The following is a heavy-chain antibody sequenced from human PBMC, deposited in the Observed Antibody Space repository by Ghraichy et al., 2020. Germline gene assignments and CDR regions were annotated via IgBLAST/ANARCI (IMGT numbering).Heavy chain of an antibody. CDR2: FDPEDGET. Sequence: ASVKVSCKVSGFTLTELSMHWVRQAPGKGLEWMGGFDPEDGETIYAQKFQGRVTMTEDTSTDTAYMELSSLRSEDTAVYYCATRSGSYYGTNDYWGQGTLVTVSS. J-gene: IGHJ4*02. V-gene: IGHV1-24*01. CDR3: ATRSGSYYGTNDY. D-gene: IGHD1-26*01. CDR1: GFTLTELS.